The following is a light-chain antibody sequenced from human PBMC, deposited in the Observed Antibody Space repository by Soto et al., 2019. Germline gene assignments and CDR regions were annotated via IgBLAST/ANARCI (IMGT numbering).Light chain of an antibody. V-gene: IGLV3-21*02. Sequence: SYELTQPPSVSVAPGQTARITCGGNNIGTKIVHWYQQKPGQAPVVVVYDDDDRPTGIPERFSGSNSGNTATLTISRVEAGDEADYYCQVWDSRSGHFVIFGGGTKLTVL. CDR2: DDD. J-gene: IGLJ2*01. CDR1: NIGTKI. CDR3: QVWDSRSGHFVI.